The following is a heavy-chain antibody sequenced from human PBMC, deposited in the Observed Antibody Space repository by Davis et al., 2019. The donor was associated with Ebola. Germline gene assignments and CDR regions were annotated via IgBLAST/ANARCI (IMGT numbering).Heavy chain of an antibody. CDR2: INQDESQK. J-gene: IGHJ4*02. Sequence: PGGSLRLSCADFGFNLSNYWMSWVRQAPGKGLEWVANINQDESQKSYVASLKGRFTISRDNAKNSLHLQMNSLTAEDTAVYYCTRDGTRDSLVYWGQGTLVTVSS. D-gene: IGHD1-1*01. CDR3: TRDGTRDSLVY. V-gene: IGHV3-7*03. CDR1: GFNLSNYW.